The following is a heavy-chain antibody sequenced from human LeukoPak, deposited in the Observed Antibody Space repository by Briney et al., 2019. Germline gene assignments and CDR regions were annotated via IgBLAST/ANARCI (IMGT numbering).Heavy chain of an antibody. CDR2: INPSGGST. CDR1: GYSFTSYN. Sequence: ASVKVSCKASGYSFTSYNMHWVRQAPGQGLEWMGIINPSGGSTSYAQKFQGRVTMTRDTSTSTVYMGLSSLRSEDTAVYYCGRYCSSTSCPIASAFDYWGQGTLVIVSS. J-gene: IGHJ4*02. D-gene: IGHD2-2*01. CDR3: GRYCSSTSCPIASAFDY. V-gene: IGHV1-46*01.